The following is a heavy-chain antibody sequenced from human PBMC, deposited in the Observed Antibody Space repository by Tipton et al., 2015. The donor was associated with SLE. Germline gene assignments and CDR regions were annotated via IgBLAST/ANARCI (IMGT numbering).Heavy chain of an antibody. CDR3: ARGAEGEDTALANHFDY. V-gene: IGHV4-39*01. J-gene: IGHJ4*02. D-gene: IGHD5-18*01. CDR2: IYYSGST. Sequence: TLSLTCTVSGGSISSSSYYWGWIRQPPGKGLEWIGSIYYSGSTYYNPSLKSRVTISVDTSKNQFSLKLSSVTAADTAVYYCARGAEGEDTALANHFDYWGQGTLVPVSS. CDR1: GGSISSSSYY.